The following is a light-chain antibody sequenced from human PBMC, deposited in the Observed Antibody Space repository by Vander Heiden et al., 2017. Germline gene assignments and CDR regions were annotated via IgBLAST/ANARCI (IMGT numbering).Light chain of an antibody. CDR2: AAS. J-gene: IGKJ4*01. V-gene: IGKV1-39*01. CDR3: QQTDSTPIT. CDR1: QSISSY. Sequence: DIQMTQSPSSLSASVGDRVTITCRASQSISSYLNWYQQKPGKAPKLLIYAASSLRSGVPSRFSGSGSGTDFTLTISRLQPEDFATYYCQQTDSTPITFGRGTKVEIK.